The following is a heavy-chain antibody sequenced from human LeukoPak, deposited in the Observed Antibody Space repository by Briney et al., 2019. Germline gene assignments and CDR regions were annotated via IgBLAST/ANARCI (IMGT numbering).Heavy chain of an antibody. D-gene: IGHD3-10*01. CDR1: GYLISRGYY. CDR2: IDHSGTT. J-gene: IGHJ6*03. V-gene: IGHV4-38-2*02. Sequence: PSETLSLTCAVSGYLISRGYYWGWMRQSPGKGLEWIGSIDHSGTTYYNPSLMTRISMSVDTSQNQFSLNLNSMTAADTAVYYCVRDRHDYYKVRYFYYMDVWGKGTTVAVSS. CDR3: VRDRHDYYKVRYFYYMDV.